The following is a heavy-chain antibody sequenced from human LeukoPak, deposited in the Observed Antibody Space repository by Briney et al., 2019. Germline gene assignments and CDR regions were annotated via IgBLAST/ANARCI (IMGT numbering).Heavy chain of an antibody. D-gene: IGHD3-10*01. CDR2: IYTSGST. Sequence: SETLSLTCTVSGGSISSYYWSWIRQPAGKGLEWIGRIYTSGSTNYNPSLKSRVTISVDMSKNQSSLKLSSVTAADTAVYYCARGLTMVRGYNWFDPWGQGTLVTVSS. J-gene: IGHJ5*02. V-gene: IGHV4-4*07. CDR3: ARGLTMVRGYNWFDP. CDR1: GGSISSYY.